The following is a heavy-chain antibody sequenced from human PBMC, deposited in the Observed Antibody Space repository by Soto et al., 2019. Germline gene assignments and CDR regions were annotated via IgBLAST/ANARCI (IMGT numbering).Heavy chain of an antibody. D-gene: IGHD3-22*01. J-gene: IGHJ6*02. CDR2: ISYDGSNK. Sequence: GGSLRLSCAASGFTFSSYGMHWVRQAPGKGLEWVAVISYDGSNKYYADSVKGRFTISRDNSKNTLYLQMNSLRAEDTAVYYCAKLSGEFSPQMNSGYLPGRYDYYYGMDVWGQGTTVTVSS. V-gene: IGHV3-30*18. CDR3: AKLSGEFSPQMNSGYLPGRYDYYYGMDV. CDR1: GFTFSSYG.